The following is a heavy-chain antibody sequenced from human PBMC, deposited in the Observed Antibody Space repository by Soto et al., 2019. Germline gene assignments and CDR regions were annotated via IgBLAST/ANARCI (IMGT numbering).Heavy chain of an antibody. D-gene: IGHD2-8*01. CDR3: AKDRQPDGLWPFDH. Sequence: SLRLSCAASGFSFSTYAMSWVRQAPGKGLEWVSGLFGSGRGISYADSVKGRFTISRDNSNSMLYLQMHNLRAEDTAVYYCAKDRQPDGLWPFDHWGQGTLVTVSS. CDR2: LFGSGRGI. J-gene: IGHJ4*02. V-gene: IGHV3-23*01. CDR1: GFSFSTYA.